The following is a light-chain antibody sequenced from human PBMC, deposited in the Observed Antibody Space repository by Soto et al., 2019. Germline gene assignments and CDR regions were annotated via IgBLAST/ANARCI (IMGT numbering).Light chain of an antibody. V-gene: IGKV3-15*01. Sequence: EIVMTQSPATLSVSPGERATLSCRASQSVRSDLAWYQQRPGQAPRLLIYGASTRATGIPARFSGSGSGTAFTLTISSLQSEDFALYYCQQYNDWPPWTFGQGTKVEIK. CDR1: QSVRSD. J-gene: IGKJ1*01. CDR3: QQYNDWPPWT. CDR2: GAS.